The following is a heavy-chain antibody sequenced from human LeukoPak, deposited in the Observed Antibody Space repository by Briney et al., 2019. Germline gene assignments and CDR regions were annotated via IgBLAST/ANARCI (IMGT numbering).Heavy chain of an antibody. CDR1: GLTFTFSTSG. D-gene: IGHD1/OR15-1a*01. CDR2: IQYDGSEK. V-gene: IGHV3-30*02. CDR3: GRRGGNIREGEFDY. J-gene: IGHJ4*02. Sequence: GGSLRLSCAASGLTFTFSTSGIHWVRQAPGKGLEWVAFIQYDGSEKYYADSVKGRCTTSRDNSKNTVYLQMNSLTGEDTAILYWGRRGGNIREGEFDYRGQGTLVTVSS.